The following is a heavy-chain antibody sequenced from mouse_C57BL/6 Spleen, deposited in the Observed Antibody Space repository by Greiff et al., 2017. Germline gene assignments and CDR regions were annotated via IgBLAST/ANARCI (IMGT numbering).Heavy chain of an antibody. V-gene: IGHV1-66*01. Sequence: QVQLQQSGPELVKPGASVKISCKASGYSFTRYYIHWVKQRPGQGLEWIGWIYPGSGNTKYNEKFKGKATLAADTSSSTAYMQLSSLTSEDSAVYYCARYPGSSYGFDYWGQGTTHTVSS. CDR2: IYPGSGNT. CDR3: ARYPGSSYGFDY. CDR1: GYSFTRYY. J-gene: IGHJ2*01. D-gene: IGHD1-1*01.